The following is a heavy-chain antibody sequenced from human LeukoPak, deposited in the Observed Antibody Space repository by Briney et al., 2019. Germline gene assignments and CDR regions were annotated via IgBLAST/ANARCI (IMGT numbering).Heavy chain of an antibody. CDR1: GFTFSSYA. D-gene: IGHD1-26*01. Sequence: PGGSLRLSCAASGFTFSSYAMSWVRQAPGKGLEWVSAISGSGGSTYYADSVKGRFTISRDNSKNTLYLQMNSLRAEDTAVYYCARDEAAYSGSPLDYWGQGTLVTVSS. CDR2: ISGSGGST. CDR3: ARDEAAYSGSPLDY. V-gene: IGHV3-23*01. J-gene: IGHJ4*02.